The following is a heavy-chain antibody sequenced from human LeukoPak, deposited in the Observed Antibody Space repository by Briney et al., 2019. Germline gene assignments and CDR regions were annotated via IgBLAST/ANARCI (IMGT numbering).Heavy chain of an antibody. CDR2: IWYDGSNE. D-gene: IGHD3-16*01. V-gene: IGHV3-33*01. CDR1: GFTFSSYG. Sequence: GGSLRLSCTASGFTFSSYGMHWVRQAPGKGLEWVAFIWYDGSNEYYADSVKGRFTISRDNSKNTLYLQMNSLRAEDTAVYYCARHRGSYWDYGGQGTLVTVSS. J-gene: IGHJ4*02. CDR3: ARHRGSYWDY.